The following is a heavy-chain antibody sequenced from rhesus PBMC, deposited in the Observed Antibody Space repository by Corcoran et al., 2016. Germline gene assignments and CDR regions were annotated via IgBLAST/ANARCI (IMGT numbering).Heavy chain of an antibody. CDR2: IWERRVST. Sequence: QMQLQESGPGLVKPSETLSLPCGVSGGSISSSNWWSWHRQPPGKGLEWIGNIWERRVSTHYNTSLKSRVTIAKDTAETQVCLKMSSVTDADTAVYYCARSPVAVTLGGDVWGRGVLVTVSS. J-gene: IGHJ5-2*02. D-gene: IGHD4-29*01. CDR3: ARSPVAVTLGGDV. V-gene: IGHV4-65*02. CDR1: GGSISSSNW.